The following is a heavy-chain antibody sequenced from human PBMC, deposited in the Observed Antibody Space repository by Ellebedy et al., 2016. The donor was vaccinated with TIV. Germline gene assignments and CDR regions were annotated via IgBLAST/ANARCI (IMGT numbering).Heavy chain of an antibody. CDR3: ARDLYDILTGYYLFDY. CDR2: ISAYNGNT. Sequence: AASVKVSCKASGYTFTSYGISWVRQAPGQGLEWMGWISAYNGNTNYAQKLQGRVTMTTDTSTSTAYMELRSLRSDDTAVYYCARDLYDILTGYYLFDYWGQGTLVTVSS. J-gene: IGHJ4*02. CDR1: GYTFTSYG. D-gene: IGHD3-9*01. V-gene: IGHV1-18*04.